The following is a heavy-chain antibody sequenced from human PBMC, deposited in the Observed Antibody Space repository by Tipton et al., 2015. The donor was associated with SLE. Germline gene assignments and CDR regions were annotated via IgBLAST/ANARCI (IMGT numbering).Heavy chain of an antibody. Sequence: TLSLTCKVSGGFIDNHYWSWIRQSPGKGLEWIGSIDSAGSANYDPSLKSRLTTSVDTSKNQFSLKLSSVTAADTAVYYCATETRDTSGYYYSGWFFDLWGRGTLVTVSS. CDR1: GGFIDNHY. D-gene: IGHD3-22*01. J-gene: IGHJ2*01. V-gene: IGHV4-59*05. CDR2: IDSAGSA. CDR3: ATETRDTSGYYYSGWFFDL.